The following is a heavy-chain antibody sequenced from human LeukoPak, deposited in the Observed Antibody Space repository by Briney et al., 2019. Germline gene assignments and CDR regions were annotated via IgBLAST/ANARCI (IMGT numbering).Heavy chain of an antibody. J-gene: IGHJ5*02. D-gene: IGHD2-21*02. V-gene: IGHV3-23*01. CDR3: ARYEQRPGVTASDP. CDR2: ISGSGGST. CDR1: GFTFSSYA. Sequence: GGSLRLTCAASGFTFSSYAMNWVRQAPGKGLEWVSAISGSGGSTYYADSVKGRFAISRDYARNTLYLQMNSLGVEDTAMYYCARYEQRPGVTASDPWSQGTLVTVSS.